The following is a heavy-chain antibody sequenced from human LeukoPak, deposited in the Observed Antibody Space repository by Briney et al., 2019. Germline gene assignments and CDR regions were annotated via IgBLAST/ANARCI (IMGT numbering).Heavy chain of an antibody. CDR3: ARGVAANPNWFDP. CDR2: HYHSGST. J-gene: IGHJ5*02. D-gene: IGHD2-15*01. V-gene: IGHV4-30-2*01. Sequence: SETLSLTCAVSGGSISSGGYSWSWIPQPPGKGLEWNGNHYHSGSTYYNPSLKSRVTISVDRSKNQFSLKLSSVTAADTAVYYCARGVAANPNWFDPWGQGTLVTVSS. CDR1: GGSISSGGYS.